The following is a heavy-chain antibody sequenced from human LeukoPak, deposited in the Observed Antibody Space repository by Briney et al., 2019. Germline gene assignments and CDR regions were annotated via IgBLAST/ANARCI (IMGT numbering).Heavy chain of an antibody. CDR3: ARGIAAASKVYYFDY. Sequence: SETLSLTCTVSGGSISSGSYNWSWIRQPAGKGLEWIGRIYTSGGTNYNPSLKSRVTISVDTSKNQFSLKLSSVTAADTAVYYCARGIAAASKVYYFDYWGQGTLVTVSS. J-gene: IGHJ4*02. D-gene: IGHD6-13*01. CDR1: GGSISSGSYN. V-gene: IGHV4-61*02. CDR2: IYTSGGT.